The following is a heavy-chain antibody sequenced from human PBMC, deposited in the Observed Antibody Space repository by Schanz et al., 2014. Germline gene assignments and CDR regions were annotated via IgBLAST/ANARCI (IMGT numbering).Heavy chain of an antibody. D-gene: IGHD4-17*01. CDR2: INPNSGGT. Sequence: AEEKKRGAEVKVSCKASGYTFTGYYMHWVRQAPGQGLEWMGRINPNSGGTNYAQKFQGRVTMTRDTSISTAYMELSSLRSDDTAVYYCARELRLEYYFDYWGQGTQGTVSS. CDR1: GYTFTGYY. J-gene: IGHJ4*02. V-gene: IGHV1-2*02. CDR3: ARELRLEYYFDY.